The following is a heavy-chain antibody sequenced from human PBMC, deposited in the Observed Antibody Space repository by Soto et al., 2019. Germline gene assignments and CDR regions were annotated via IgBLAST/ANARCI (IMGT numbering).Heavy chain of an antibody. J-gene: IGHJ6*03. CDR3: ARGAASMYSSSWYPFTYYYYYYMDV. V-gene: IGHV1-2*04. CDR2: INPNSGGT. Sequence: ASVKVSCKASGYTFTGYYMHWVRQAPGQGLEWMGWINPNSGGTNYAQKLQGWVTMTRDTSISTAYMELSRLRSDDTAVYYCARGAASMYSSSWYPFTYYYYYYMDVWGKGTTVTVSS. D-gene: IGHD6-13*01. CDR1: GYTFTGYY.